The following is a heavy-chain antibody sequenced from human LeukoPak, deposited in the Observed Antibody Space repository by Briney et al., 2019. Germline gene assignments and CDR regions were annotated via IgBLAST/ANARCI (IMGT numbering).Heavy chain of an antibody. Sequence: ASVKVSCKASGGTFSSYDFTFTSYAISWVRQAPGQGLEWMGGIIPIYGRANYAQKFQGRVTMTADESTRTVTMQLSSLRSEDTAVYYCAGFFYDNSNDAFDIWGQGTVVTVS. D-gene: IGHD3-22*01. V-gene: IGHV1-69*13. J-gene: IGHJ3*02. CDR3: AGFFYDNSNDAFDI. CDR1: GGTFSSYDFTFTSYA. CDR2: IIPIYGRA.